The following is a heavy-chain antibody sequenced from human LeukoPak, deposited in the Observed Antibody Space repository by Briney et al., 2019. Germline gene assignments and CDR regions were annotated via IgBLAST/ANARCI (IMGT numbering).Heavy chain of an antibody. Sequence: GGSLRLSCAASGFSLSSYAMHWVRRAPGKGLEWVAIISYDGSKKYYADSVKGRFTISRDNAKNSLYLQMNSLRAEDTAVYYCARTISGYSYAPDYWGQGTLVTVSS. D-gene: IGHD5-18*01. CDR3: ARTISGYSYAPDY. CDR2: ISYDGSKK. V-gene: IGHV3-30*04. CDR1: GFSLSSYA. J-gene: IGHJ4*02.